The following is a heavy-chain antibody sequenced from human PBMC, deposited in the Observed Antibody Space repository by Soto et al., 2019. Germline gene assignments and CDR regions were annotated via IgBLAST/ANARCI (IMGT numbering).Heavy chain of an antibody. CDR1: GGSVSDKTYY. D-gene: IGHD4-17*01. Sequence: QVQLQESGPGLLKPSETLSLTCSVSGGSVSDKTYYWSWIRQPPGKRLEGSGYVYYSGTTNYNPSPQSRVTISVDLSKNRFSLRLSSVTTADTALYYCARTTAVPNTLRSRYFFDYWGQGTLVTVSS. J-gene: IGHJ4*02. CDR2: VYYSGTT. V-gene: IGHV4-61*01. CDR3: ARTTAVPNTLRSRYFFDY.